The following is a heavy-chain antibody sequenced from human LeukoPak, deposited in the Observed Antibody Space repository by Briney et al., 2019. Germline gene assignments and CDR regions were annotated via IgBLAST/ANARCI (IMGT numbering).Heavy chain of an antibody. CDR3: ASNIAVAGWGAFDI. CDR2: IYYSGST. D-gene: IGHD6-19*01. V-gene: IGHV4-39*07. CDR1: GGSISSSSYY. J-gene: IGHJ3*02. Sequence: SETLSLTCTVSGGSISSSSYYWGWIRQPPGKGLEWIGSIYYSGSTYYNPSLKSRLTISVDTSKNQFSLELTSVTAADTAVYYCASNIAVAGWGAFDIWGQGTMVTVSS.